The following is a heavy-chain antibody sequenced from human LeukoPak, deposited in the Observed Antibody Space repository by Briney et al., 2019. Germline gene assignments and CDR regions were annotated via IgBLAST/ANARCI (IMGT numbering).Heavy chain of an antibody. V-gene: IGHV4-34*01. J-gene: IGHJ4*02. D-gene: IGHD2-15*01. Sequence: PSETLSLTCTVSGGSISSYYWSWIRQPPGKGLEWIGEINHSGSTNYNPSLKSRVTISVDTSKNQFSLKLSSVTAADTAVYYCAREGGGYCSGGSCYYFDYWGQGTLATVSS. CDR2: INHSGST. CDR3: AREGGGYCSGGSCYYFDY. CDR1: GGSISSYY.